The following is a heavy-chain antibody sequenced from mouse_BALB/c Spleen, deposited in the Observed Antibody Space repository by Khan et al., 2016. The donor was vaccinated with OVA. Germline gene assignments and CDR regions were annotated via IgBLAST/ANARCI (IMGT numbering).Heavy chain of an antibody. J-gene: IGHJ3*01. CDR1: GFTFSTYG. V-gene: IGHV5-6*01. CDR2: VSTGGSYT. Sequence: EVELVESGGDLVKPGGSLKLSCAASGFTFSTYGMSWVRQTPDNRLEWVATVSTGGSYTYYPDSVKGRFTISRDNAKNTLYLQMSILKSEDTAMFYCARLAYYYDSEGFAYWGQGTLVTVSA. D-gene: IGHD1-1*01. CDR3: ARLAYYYDSEGFAY.